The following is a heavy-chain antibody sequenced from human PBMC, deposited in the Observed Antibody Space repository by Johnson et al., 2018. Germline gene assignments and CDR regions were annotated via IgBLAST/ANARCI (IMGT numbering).Heavy chain of an antibody. CDR2: ISWNSGSI. CDR3: ARDWEAMATITRYLQH. V-gene: IGHV3-23*04. CDR1: GFTFSSYA. J-gene: IGHJ1*01. Sequence: EVQLVESGGGLVQPGGSLRLSCAASGFTFSSYAMSWVRQSPGKGLEWVSAISWNSGSIGYADSVKGRFTISRDNAKNSLYLQMNSLRAEDTAVYYCARDWEAMATITRYLQHWGQGTLVTVSS. D-gene: IGHD5-24*01.